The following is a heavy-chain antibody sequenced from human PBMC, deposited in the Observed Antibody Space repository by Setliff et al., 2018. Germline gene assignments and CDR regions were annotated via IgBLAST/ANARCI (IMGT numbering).Heavy chain of an antibody. Sequence: SETLSLTCTVSGASISSSSYYWAWIRQPPGRGLELIGSIFYGGSTYYNPSLKSRVTISVDTSKNQVSLKLSSVTAADTAVYYCARSGDYIWGSYRPYYFDHWGQGTLVTVSS. CDR2: IFYGGST. D-gene: IGHD3-16*02. CDR1: GASISSSSYY. CDR3: ARSGDYIWGSYRPYYFDH. J-gene: IGHJ4*02. V-gene: IGHV4-39*07.